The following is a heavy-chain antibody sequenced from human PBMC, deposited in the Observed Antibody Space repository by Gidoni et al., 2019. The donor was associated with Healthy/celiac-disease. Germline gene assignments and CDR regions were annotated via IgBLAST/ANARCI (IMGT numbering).Heavy chain of an antibody. CDR2: ISYDYSNM. Sequence: QVQLVASGVCVVQPGTSVIITWAASGFTHSSYGRPWVCQAPGTGLEWVAFISYDYSNMYSADSVTLRFTITIDNSKTTLYLQLNLLRAADTAVYYCAKDWYRGIAAAGTVVGFDSWGQGTLVTVSS. CDR3: AKDWYRGIAAAGTVVGFDS. CDR1: GFTHSSYG. V-gene: IGHV3-30*18. J-gene: IGHJ4*02. D-gene: IGHD6-13*01.